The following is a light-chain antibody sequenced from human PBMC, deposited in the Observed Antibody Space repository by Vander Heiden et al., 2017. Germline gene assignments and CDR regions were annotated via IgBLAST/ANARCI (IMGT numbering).Light chain of an antibody. Sequence: EIVLTQSPGTLSLSPGERATLPCRASQSVTNSYLAWYQQKPGQSPSLLIFGASSRAAGTPDRFSGSGSGTEFTLTISRVEPEDFAVYYCHQYSKSPLTFGGGTKVEI. CDR2: GAS. V-gene: IGKV3-20*01. CDR1: QSVTNSY. CDR3: HQYSKSPLT. J-gene: IGKJ4*01.